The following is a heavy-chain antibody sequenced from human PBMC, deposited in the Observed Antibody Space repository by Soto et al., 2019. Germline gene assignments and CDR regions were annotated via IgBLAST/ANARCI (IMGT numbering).Heavy chain of an antibody. J-gene: IGHJ5*02. CDR3: ARVYPSDTRYGYVGNNWFDP. D-gene: IGHD5-18*01. Sequence: QVQLVQSGAEVKKPGASVKVSCKASGYTFTSYYMHWVRQAPGQGLEWMGIINPSGGSTSYAQKFRGRVSMTRVTATSPVYRELGSLRSEDPAVYYCARVYPSDTRYGYVGNNWFDPWGQGTLVTVSS. CDR1: GYTFTSYY. V-gene: IGHV1-46*03. CDR2: INPSGGST.